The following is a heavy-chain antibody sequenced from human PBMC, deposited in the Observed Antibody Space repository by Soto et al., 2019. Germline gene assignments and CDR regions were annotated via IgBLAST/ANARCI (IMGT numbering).Heavy chain of an antibody. CDR3: ARISSSGIHYYYGMDV. Sequence: QVTLKESGPVLVKPTETLTLTCTVSGFSLSNARMGVSWIRQPPGKALEWLAHIFSNDEKSYSTSLKSRLTISKVTSKSQVVLTMTNMDPVDTATYYCARISSSGIHYYYGMDVWGQGTTVTVSS. D-gene: IGHD2-15*01. J-gene: IGHJ6*02. CDR1: GFSLSNARMG. V-gene: IGHV2-26*01. CDR2: IFSNDEK.